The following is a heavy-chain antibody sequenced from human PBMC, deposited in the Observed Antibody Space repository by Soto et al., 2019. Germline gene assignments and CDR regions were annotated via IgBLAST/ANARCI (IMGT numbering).Heavy chain of an antibody. CDR2: IYTSGRS. CDR3: ARNDRFGFDP. V-gene: IGHV4-4*07. Sequence: SETLSLTCTVSGGSISSYYWSWIRQPAGKGLEWIGRIYTSGRSNYNPSLKSRVTMSVDASKTQFSLKLSSVTAADTAVYYCARNDRFGFDPWGQGTLVTVSS. D-gene: IGHD3-3*01. J-gene: IGHJ5*02. CDR1: GGSISSYY.